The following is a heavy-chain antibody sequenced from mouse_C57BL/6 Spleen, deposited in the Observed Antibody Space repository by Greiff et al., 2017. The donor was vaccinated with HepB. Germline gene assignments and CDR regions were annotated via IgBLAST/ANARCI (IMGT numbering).Heavy chain of an antibody. J-gene: IGHJ2*01. CDR3: ARGKGTAQANYCDY. CDR2: IDPSDSET. Sequence: QVQLQQPGAELVRPGSSVKLSCKASGYTFTSYWMHWVKQRPIQGLEWIGNIDPSDSETHYNQKFKDKATLTVDKSSSTAYMQLSSLTSEDSAVYYCARGKGTAQANYCDYWGQGTTLTVSS. CDR1: GYTFTSYW. D-gene: IGHD3-2*02. V-gene: IGHV1-52*01.